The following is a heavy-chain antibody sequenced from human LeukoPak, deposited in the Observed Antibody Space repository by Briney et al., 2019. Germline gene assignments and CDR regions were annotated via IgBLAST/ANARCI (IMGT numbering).Heavy chain of an antibody. CDR3: ARLFRSAYYYYYGMDV. J-gene: IGHJ6*02. Sequence: SETLSLTCAVYGGSFSGYYWSWIRQPPGKGLEWIGEINHSGSTNYNPSLKSRVTISVDTSKNQFSLKLSSVTAADTAVYYCARLFRSAYYYYYGMDVWGQGTTVTVSS. V-gene: IGHV4-34*01. CDR2: INHSGST. D-gene: IGHD1/OR15-1a*01. CDR1: GGSFSGYY.